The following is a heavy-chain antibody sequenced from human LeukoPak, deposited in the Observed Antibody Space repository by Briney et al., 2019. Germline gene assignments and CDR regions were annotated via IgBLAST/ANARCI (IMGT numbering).Heavy chain of an antibody. J-gene: IGHJ3*02. CDR1: GYSFTQYW. V-gene: IGHV5-51*01. CDR2: IDPVDSES. D-gene: IGHD2-2*01. CDR3: ALPSKNVKSSCIHTTCRHAPFDI. Sequence: GESLKISCKGSGYSFTQYWIGLVRQLPGKDVEGMGIIDPVDSESTYSPPFQGQVTFSVDKSTRTAFLQWSSLKASDTAIYYCALPSKNVKSSCIHTTCRHAPFDIWGQGTNVIVSS.